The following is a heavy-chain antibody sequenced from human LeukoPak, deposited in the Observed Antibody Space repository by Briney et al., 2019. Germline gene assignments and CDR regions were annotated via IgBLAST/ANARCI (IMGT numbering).Heavy chain of an antibody. V-gene: IGHV1-18*01. Sequence: ASVKVSCKASGYSFVGYGITWVRQAPGQGLEWMGWFNPENGNTNYAQKVQGRVTMTADTSTSTSYMELRRLRSDDTAVYYCARDVEMATLDYWGQGTLVTVSS. D-gene: IGHD5-24*01. CDR3: ARDVEMATLDY. CDR2: FNPENGNT. J-gene: IGHJ4*02. CDR1: GYSFVGYG.